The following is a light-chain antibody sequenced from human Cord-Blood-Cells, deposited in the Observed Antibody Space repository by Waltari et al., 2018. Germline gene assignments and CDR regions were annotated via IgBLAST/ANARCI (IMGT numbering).Light chain of an antibody. J-gene: IGKJ4*01. CDR1: QSVLYSSNNKNY. CDR2: WAS. V-gene: IGKV4-1*01. Sequence: DIVLTQSPDSLAVSLGERATINCKSSQSVLYSSNNKNYLAWYQQKPGPPPKLLIYWASTRESGVPDRFSGSGSGTDFTLTVSGLQAEDVAVYYCQQYYSTPLTFGGGTKVEIK. CDR3: QQYYSTPLT.